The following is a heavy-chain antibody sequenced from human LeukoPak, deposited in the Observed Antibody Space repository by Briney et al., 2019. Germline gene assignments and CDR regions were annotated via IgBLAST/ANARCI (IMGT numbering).Heavy chain of an antibody. J-gene: IGHJ3*02. V-gene: IGHV3-23*01. CDR2: IRATGGSA. CDR3: AKDIIPFIAMVRGVHYAAFDI. D-gene: IGHD3-10*01. CDR1: GFTFSSCA. Sequence: GGSLRLSCAASGFTFSSCAMSWVRQAPGKGLEWVSTIRATGGSAYYADSVKGRFTISRDDSKHTLYLQMNSLRAEDTAVYYCAKDIIPFIAMVRGVHYAAFDIWGQGTMVTVSS.